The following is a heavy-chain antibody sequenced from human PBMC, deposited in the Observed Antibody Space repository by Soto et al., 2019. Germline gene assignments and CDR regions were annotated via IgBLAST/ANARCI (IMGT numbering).Heavy chain of an antibody. J-gene: IGHJ4*02. V-gene: IGHV4-39*01. Sequence: SETLSLTCTVSGGSISSSSYYWGWIRQPPGKGLEWIGSIYYSGSTYYNPSLKSRVTISVDTSKNQFSLKLSSVTAADTAVYYCASMTASNRRRDYWGQGTLVTVSS. CDR2: IYYSGST. CDR3: ASMTASNRRRDY. D-gene: IGHD2-21*02. CDR1: GGSISSSSYY.